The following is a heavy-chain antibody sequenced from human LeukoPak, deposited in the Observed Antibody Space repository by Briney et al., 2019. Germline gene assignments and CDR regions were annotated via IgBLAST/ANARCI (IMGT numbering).Heavy chain of an antibody. CDR2: ITLILDIA. CDR1: GGTFNSYA. Sequence: SVKVSCKASGGTFNSYAINWVRQAPGHGLEWMGRITLILDIANYAQELQGRITITADKSTSTAYMELSRLRSDDTAVYYCARARLRLGEFSSAAFDIWGQGTMVTVSS. V-gene: IGHV1-69*04. CDR3: ARARLRLGEFSSAAFDI. J-gene: IGHJ3*02. D-gene: IGHD3-16*02.